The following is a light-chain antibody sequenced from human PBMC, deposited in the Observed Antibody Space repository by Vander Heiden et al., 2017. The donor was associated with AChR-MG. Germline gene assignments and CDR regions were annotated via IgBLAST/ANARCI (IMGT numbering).Light chain of an antibody. CDR3: QSYDVSLSAAV. CDR1: SSNIGAAYD. V-gene: IGLV1-40*01. J-gene: IGLJ2*01. Sequence: QSVLTQPPSVSWAPGQRVTIYCTGTSSNIGAAYDVRWYQHLPGTAPKLLIYRNSNRPSGVPDRFSASKSDTSASLAVTGLHPDDEAVYYCQSYDVSLSAAVFGGGTKLTVL. CDR2: RNS.